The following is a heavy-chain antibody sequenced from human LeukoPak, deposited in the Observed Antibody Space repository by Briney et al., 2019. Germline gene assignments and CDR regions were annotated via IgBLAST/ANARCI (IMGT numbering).Heavy chain of an antibody. D-gene: IGHD5-24*01. J-gene: IGHJ4*02. V-gene: IGHV3-48*03. Sequence: PGGSLRLSCAASGFTFRSCEMNWVRQAPGKGLEWVSYISHSGSTLYYADSVKGRFTISRDNAENSLYLQMDSLRAEDTAVYYCVADGYNQDPDYWGQGTLVTVSS. CDR3: VADGYNQDPDY. CDR2: ISHSGSTL. CDR1: GFTFRSCE.